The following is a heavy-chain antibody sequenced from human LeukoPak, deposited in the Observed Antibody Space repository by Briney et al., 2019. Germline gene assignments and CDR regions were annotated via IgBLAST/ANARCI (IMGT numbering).Heavy chain of an antibody. CDR1: GGSLSGFY. Sequence: SETPSLTCTLSGGSLSGFYWSWLRQPPGKGLEWIAYKESNGYTEYYPSLMSRVKISLDTSKNQLSLELTSVTAADTAVYYCARGVYGAYFDFWGQGTLVTVSS. CDR2: KESNGYT. V-gene: IGHV4-59*01. J-gene: IGHJ4*02. D-gene: IGHD4-17*01. CDR3: ARGVYGAYFDF.